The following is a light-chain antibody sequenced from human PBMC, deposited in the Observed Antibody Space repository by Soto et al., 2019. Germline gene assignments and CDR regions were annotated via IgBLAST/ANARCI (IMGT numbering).Light chain of an antibody. CDR1: QSVSSS. J-gene: IGKJ4*01. V-gene: IGKV3-11*01. CDR3: QQYNNWPLT. CDR2: DAS. Sequence: EILLTQSPATLSLSPGERATLSCRASQSVSSSLAWYQQTTGQAPRLLIYDASNRDTGIPARFSGSGSGTDFTLPISRLQSEDFEVYYCQQYNNWPLTFGGGTKVDIK.